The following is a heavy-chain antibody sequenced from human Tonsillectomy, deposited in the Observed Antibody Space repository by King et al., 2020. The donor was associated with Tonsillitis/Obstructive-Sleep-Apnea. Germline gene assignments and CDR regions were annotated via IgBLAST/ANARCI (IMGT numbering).Heavy chain of an antibody. V-gene: IGHV3-7*01. Sequence: VQLVESGGGLVQPGGSLRLSCAASGFTFSSYWMNWVRQAPGRGLEWVAKIKQDGSEKYYVDSAKGRFTISRDNAKNSLYLQMNSLRAEDTAVYYCARGERSAFDIWGQGTMVTVSS. CDR3: ARGERSAFDI. J-gene: IGHJ3*02. CDR2: IKQDGSEK. CDR1: GFTFSSYW.